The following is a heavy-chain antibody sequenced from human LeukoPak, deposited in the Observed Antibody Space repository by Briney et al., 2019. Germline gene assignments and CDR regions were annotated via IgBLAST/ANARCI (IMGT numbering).Heavy chain of an antibody. Sequence: HTGGSLILSCAASGFTFSSYAMHWVRQAPGKGLEWVAVISYDGSNKYYAHSVKGRFTFSRDNSKNTLFLQMNSLRAEDTAVYYCARDGFSYSYDSSGYYYPAYWGQGTLVTVSS. V-gene: IGHV3-30-3*01. CDR2: ISYDGSNK. D-gene: IGHD3-22*01. CDR3: ARDGFSYSYDSSGYYYPAY. CDR1: GFTFSSYA. J-gene: IGHJ4*02.